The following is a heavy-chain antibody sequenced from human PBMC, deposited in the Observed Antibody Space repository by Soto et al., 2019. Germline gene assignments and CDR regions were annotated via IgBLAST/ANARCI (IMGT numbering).Heavy chain of an antibody. CDR2: INHSGST. CDR1: GGSFSGYY. V-gene: IGHV4-34*01. Sequence: SETLSLTCAVYGGSFSGYYWSWIRQPPGKGLEWIGEINHSGSTNYNPSLKSRVTISVDTSKNQFSLKLSSVTAADTAVYYCARALASIEAGYYFDYWGQGTLVTVSS. J-gene: IGHJ4*02. CDR3: ARALASIEAGYYFDY. D-gene: IGHD6-6*01.